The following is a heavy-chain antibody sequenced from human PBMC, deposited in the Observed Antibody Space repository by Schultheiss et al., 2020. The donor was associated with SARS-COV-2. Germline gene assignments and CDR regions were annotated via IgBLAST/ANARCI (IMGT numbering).Heavy chain of an antibody. CDR2: IYTSGST. J-gene: IGHJ4*02. V-gene: IGHV4-61*02. Sequence: SETLSLTCTVSGGSISSSSYYWSWIRQPAGKGLEWIGRIYTSGSTNYNPSLKSRVTMSVDTSKNQFSLKLSSVTAADTAVYYCAVRFLEGWDYWGQGTLVTVSS. D-gene: IGHD3-3*01. CDR3: AVRFLEGWDY. CDR1: GGSISSSSYY.